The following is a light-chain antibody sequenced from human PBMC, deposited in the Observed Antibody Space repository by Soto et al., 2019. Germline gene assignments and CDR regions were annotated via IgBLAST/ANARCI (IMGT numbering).Light chain of an antibody. J-gene: IGLJ2*01. CDR3: CSYAGSSNVV. CDR2: EVS. V-gene: IGLV2-23*02. Sequence: QSALTQPASVSGSPGQSITISCTGTSSDVGSYNLVSWYQQHPGKAPKLMIYEVSKRPSGVSNRFSGSKSGNTASLPISGLQAEDEGDYYCCSYAGSSNVVFGGGTKLTVL. CDR1: SSDVGSYNL.